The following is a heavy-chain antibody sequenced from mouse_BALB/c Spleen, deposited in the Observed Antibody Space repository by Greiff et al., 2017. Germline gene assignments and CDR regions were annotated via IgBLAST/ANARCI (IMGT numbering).Heavy chain of an antibody. CDR3: ARDYFDY. J-gene: IGHJ2*01. CDR1: GFTFSSYY. Sequence: EVKLVESGGGLVKLGGSLKLSCAASGFTFSSYYMSWVRQTPEKRLELVAAINSNGGSTYYPDTVKGRFTISRDNAKNTLYLQMSSLKSEDTALYYCARDYFDYWGQGTTLTVSS. V-gene: IGHV5-6-2*01. CDR2: INSNGGST.